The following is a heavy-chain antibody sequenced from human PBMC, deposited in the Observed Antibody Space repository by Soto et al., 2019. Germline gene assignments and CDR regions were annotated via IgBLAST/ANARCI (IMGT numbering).Heavy chain of an antibody. Sequence: EVQLLESGGGLVQPGGSLRLSCAASGFTFSSYAMNWVRQAPGKGLEWVSAISGSGGSTYYADSVKGRFTISRDNSKNTLYLQMNSLRAEDTAVYYCAKDFGDFWSGKDAFDIWGQGTMVTVSS. J-gene: IGHJ3*02. CDR3: AKDFGDFWSGKDAFDI. CDR1: GFTFSSYA. V-gene: IGHV3-23*01. CDR2: ISGSGGST. D-gene: IGHD3-3*01.